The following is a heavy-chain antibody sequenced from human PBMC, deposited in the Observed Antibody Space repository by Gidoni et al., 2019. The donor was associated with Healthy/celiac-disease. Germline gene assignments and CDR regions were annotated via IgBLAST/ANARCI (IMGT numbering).Heavy chain of an antibody. V-gene: IGHV3-9*01. D-gene: IGHD4-17*01. J-gene: IGHJ3*02. CDR3: AKDIGYGDPWGAFDI. CDR1: GLTFDDYA. CDR2: ISCNSGSI. Sequence: EVQLVESGGGLVQPGRCLRLSCAAYGLTFDDYAMHWVRQAPGKGLEWVSGISCNSGSIGYADSVKGRFTISRDNAKNSLYLQMNSLRAEDTALYYCAKDIGYGDPWGAFDIWGQGTMVTVSS.